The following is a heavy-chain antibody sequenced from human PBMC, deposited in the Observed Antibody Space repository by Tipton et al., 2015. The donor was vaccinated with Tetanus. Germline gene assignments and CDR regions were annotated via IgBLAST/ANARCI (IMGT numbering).Heavy chain of an antibody. CDR2: INPAGRRT. CDR3: ARIRTGHYTDFDC. D-gene: IGHD4-11*01. CDR1: GFTSASHY. V-gene: IGHV3-74*01. J-gene: IGHJ4*02. Sequence: SLRLSCVASGFTSASHYMHWVRRVPGKGLVWVSRINPAGRRTDYVDSVKGRFTISRDNAKNSLYLQMNSLRAEDTAVYYCARIRTGHYTDFDCWGLGTLVTVSS.